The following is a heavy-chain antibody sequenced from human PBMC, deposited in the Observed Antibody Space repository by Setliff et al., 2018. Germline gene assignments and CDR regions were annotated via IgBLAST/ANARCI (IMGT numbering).Heavy chain of an antibody. CDR3: ARXSALHSYHYDSRGYLDY. CDR1: GGSISSSNYY. J-gene: IGHJ4*02. V-gene: IGHV4-39*01. CDR2: IYHRGST. D-gene: IGHD3-22*01. Sequence: SETLSLTCTDSGGSISSSNYYWGWIRQPPGKGLEWIGSIYHRGSTYYNPSLKNRVTIXXXPSXXXXXXXXXXXXXXXXXXYXXARXSALHSYHYDSRGYLDYWGQGALVTVSS.